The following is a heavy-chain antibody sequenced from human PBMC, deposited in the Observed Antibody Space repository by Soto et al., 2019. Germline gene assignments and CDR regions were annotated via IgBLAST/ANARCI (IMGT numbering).Heavy chain of an antibody. V-gene: IGHV3-11*01. CDR2: ISSSGSTI. D-gene: IGHD3-16*02. J-gene: IGHJ3*02. CDR1: GFTFSDYY. Sequence: GGSLRLSCAASGFTFSDYYMSWIRQAPGKGLEWVSYISSSGSTIYYADSVKGRFTISRDNAKNSLYLQMNSLRAEDTAVCYCARGYHVLQYAFDIWGQGTMVTVSS. CDR3: ARGYHVLQYAFDI.